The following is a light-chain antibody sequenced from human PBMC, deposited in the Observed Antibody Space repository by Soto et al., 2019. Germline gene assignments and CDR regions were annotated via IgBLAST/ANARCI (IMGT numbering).Light chain of an antibody. J-gene: IGKJ3*01. CDR1: QSITSNY. CDR2: GAS. CDR3: QHEGA. Sequence: IVLTQSPGTLSLSPGERATLSCRASQSITSNYLAWYQQKPGQAPRLLIYGASNTATGIPDRFSGSGSETDFTLTISRLEPEDFAVYFCQHEGAFGPGTKVVS. V-gene: IGKV3-20*01.